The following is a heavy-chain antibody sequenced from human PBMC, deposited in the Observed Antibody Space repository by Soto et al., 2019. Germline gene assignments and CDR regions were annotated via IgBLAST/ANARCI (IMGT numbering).Heavy chain of an antibody. V-gene: IGHV3-11*01. CDR3: ARDTHYYYDSIMDYYYGMDV. D-gene: IGHD3-22*01. CDR1: VFTFSDYY. Sequence: WGSLLLSWAASVFTFSDYYMSWIRQAPGKGLDRVSYISSSGSTIYYADSVKGRFTISRDNAKNSLYLQMNSLRAEDTAVYYCARDTHYYYDSIMDYYYGMDVWGQGTTVTVSS. CDR2: ISSSGSTI. J-gene: IGHJ6*02.